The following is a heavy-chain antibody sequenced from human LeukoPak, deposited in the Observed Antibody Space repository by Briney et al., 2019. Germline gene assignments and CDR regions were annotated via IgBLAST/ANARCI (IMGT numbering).Heavy chain of an antibody. CDR3: AKAKLGKSGFGY. V-gene: IGHV3-9*01. CDR2: ISWNSGSI. D-gene: IGHD5-12*01. CDR1: GFNFDDYA. J-gene: IGHJ4*02. Sequence: SQRLSCAASGFNFDDYAMHWVRQAPGKGLEWVSGISWNSGSIGYADSVKGRFTISRDNAKNSLYLQMNSLRAEDTALYYCAKAKLGKSGFGYWGQGTLVTVSS.